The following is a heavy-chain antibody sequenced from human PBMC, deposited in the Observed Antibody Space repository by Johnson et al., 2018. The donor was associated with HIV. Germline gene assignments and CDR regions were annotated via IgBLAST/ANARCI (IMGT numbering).Heavy chain of an antibody. CDR2: IYTG. CDR3: TRGRHSLDAFDV. V-gene: IGHV3-66*01. Sequence: VQLVESGGGVVRPGGSLRLSCAASGFTFDDYGMSWVRQAPGKGLEWVSLIYTGAVKGTRDNSKNTLYLQMNSLRAEDTAVYYCTRGRHSLDAFDVWGQGTMVTVSS. D-gene: IGHD2-21*01. CDR1: GFTFDDYG. J-gene: IGHJ3*01.